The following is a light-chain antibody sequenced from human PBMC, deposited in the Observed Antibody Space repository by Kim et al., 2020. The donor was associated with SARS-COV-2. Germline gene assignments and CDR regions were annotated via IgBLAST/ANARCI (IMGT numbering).Light chain of an antibody. Sequence: EIVMTQSPPTLSVSPGERVTLSCRASQSVSTNLVWYQQKPGQAPRLLIYGASTRATGITARFSGSGSGTEFTLTISSLQSEDFAVYYCQQYNNFRTFGQGTKVDIK. J-gene: IGKJ1*01. CDR3: QQYNNFRT. CDR2: GAS. V-gene: IGKV3-15*01. CDR1: QSVSTN.